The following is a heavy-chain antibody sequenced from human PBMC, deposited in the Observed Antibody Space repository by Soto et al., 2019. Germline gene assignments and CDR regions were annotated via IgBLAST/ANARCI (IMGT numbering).Heavy chain of an antibody. CDR1: GDSISSSDYY. J-gene: IGHJ4*02. V-gene: IGHV4-30-4*08. Sequence: PSETLSLTCTVSGDSISSSDYYWGWIRQPPGKGLEWIGNIYYSGNTYNNPSLRSRLTISLDTSKSQFSLNLNSVTAADTAVYYCASGLSGDKVDQWGQGTLVTVSS. D-gene: IGHD2-21*01. CDR3: ASGLSGDKVDQ. CDR2: IYYSGNT.